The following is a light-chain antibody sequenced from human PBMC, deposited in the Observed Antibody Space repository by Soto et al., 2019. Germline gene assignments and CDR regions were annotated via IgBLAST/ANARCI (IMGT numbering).Light chain of an antibody. J-gene: IGLJ1*01. Sequence: QSVLTQPPSVSGAPGQSVAISCTGSSSNIGAEYDVHWYQQLPGTAPKRLIYGDNNRPSGVPDRFSGSKSGTSASLAITGLQPEDEADYYCQSYDSSLTTFVFGTGTKLTVL. CDR3: QSYDSSLTTFV. CDR1: SSNIGAEYD. CDR2: GDN. V-gene: IGLV1-40*01.